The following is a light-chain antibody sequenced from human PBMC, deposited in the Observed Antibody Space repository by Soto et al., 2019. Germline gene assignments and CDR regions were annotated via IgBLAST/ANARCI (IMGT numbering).Light chain of an antibody. Sequence: QPVLTQPPSAPGTPGQRVTISCSGSSSNIGKNTVNWYQQLPGTAPKLLIYSHSRRPSGVPDRFSGSESGTSASLAISGLQSEDEADYYCAAWDDSLNAYVFGTGTKVTVL. V-gene: IGLV1-44*01. CDR3: AAWDDSLNAYV. CDR2: SHS. J-gene: IGLJ1*01. CDR1: SSNIGKNT.